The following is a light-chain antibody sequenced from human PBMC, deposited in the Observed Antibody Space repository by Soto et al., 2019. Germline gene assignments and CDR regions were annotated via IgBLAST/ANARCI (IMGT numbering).Light chain of an antibody. CDR1: QSVSSSY. CDR2: GAS. Sequence: EIVLTQSPGTLSLSPGERATLSCRASQSVSSSYLAWYQQKPGQAPRLRIYGASSRATGIPDRFSGSGSGTVFTLTISRLEPEDFAVYYCQQYGSSPPWTFGQGTKVEIK. CDR3: QQYGSSPPWT. V-gene: IGKV3-20*01. J-gene: IGKJ1*01.